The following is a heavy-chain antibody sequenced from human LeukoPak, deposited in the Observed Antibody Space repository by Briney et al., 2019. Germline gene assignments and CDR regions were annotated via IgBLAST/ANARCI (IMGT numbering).Heavy chain of an antibody. V-gene: IGHV4-59*01. CDR3: ARGHVNLGYCSSTSCYTGDWLDP. J-gene: IGHJ5*02. CDR1: GGSISSYY. D-gene: IGHD2-2*02. CDR2: VYYSWST. Sequence: TSETLSLTCTVSGGSISSYYWSWIRQPPGKGLEWIGYVYYSWSTNYKPSLKSRVTISVYTSKNQFSLKLSSVTAAEKAVYYCARGHVNLGYCSSTSCYTGDWLDPRGQGTLVTVSS.